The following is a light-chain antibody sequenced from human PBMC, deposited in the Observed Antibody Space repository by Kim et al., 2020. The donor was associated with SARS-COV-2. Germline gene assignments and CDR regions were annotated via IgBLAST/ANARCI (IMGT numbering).Light chain of an antibody. V-gene: IGLV3-21*03. CDR3: QVWDGSSDHWV. CDR1: KFGELT. Sequence: APGRTARITYGENKFGELTVHWDQKSPGQASVLVIFDDTDRPSGIPGRFSGCNSGNTATLTINRVEAVDEADYFCQVWDGSSDHWVFGGGNQLTVL. CDR2: DDT. J-gene: IGLJ3*02.